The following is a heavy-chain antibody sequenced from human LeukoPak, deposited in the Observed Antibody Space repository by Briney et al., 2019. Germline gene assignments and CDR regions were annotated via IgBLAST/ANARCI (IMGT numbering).Heavy chain of an antibody. V-gene: IGHV3-64D*09. J-gene: IGHJ4*02. CDR2: ISGNGGTT. CDR3: VGSPDYDFFDY. Sequence: GGSLTLSCAASGFTFSGYDMHWVRQAPGKGLEYVSVISGNGGTTYYADSVRGRFTISRDSSKNTLYLQMSSLRPEDTAVYYCVGSPDYDFFDYWGQGTLVTVSS. CDR1: GFTFSGYD. D-gene: IGHD3-3*01.